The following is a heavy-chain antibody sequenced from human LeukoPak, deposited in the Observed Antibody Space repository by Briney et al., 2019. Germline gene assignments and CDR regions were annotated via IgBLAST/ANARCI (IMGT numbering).Heavy chain of an antibody. V-gene: IGHV3-30-3*01. CDR2: ISYDGSNK. CDR3: ARDEVTAIQSYYYGMDV. J-gene: IGHJ6*02. D-gene: IGHD2-21*02. Sequence: GGSLRLSCAASGFTFSSYAMHWVRQAPGKGLEWVAVISYDGSNKYYADSVKGRFTISRDNSKNTLYLQMNSLRAEDTAVYYCARDEVTAIQSYYYGMDVWGQGTTVTVSS. CDR1: GFTFSSYA.